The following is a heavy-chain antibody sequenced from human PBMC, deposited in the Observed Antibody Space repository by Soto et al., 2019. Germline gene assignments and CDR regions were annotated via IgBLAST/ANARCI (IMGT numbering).Heavy chain of an antibody. J-gene: IGHJ3*02. CDR3: ARGINYYDSGDDAFDI. D-gene: IGHD3-10*01. V-gene: IGHV1-8*01. CDR2: MNPNSGNT. Sequence: ASVKVSCKASGYTFTSYDINWVRQATGQGLEWMGWMNPNSGNTDYAQKFQGRVTMTRNTSMSTAYMELSSLRSEDTAVYYCARGINYYDSGDDAFDIWGQGTMVTVSS. CDR1: GYTFTSYD.